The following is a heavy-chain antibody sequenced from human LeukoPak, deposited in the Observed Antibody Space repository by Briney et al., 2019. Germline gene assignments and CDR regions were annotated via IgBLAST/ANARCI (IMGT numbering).Heavy chain of an antibody. Sequence: PGGSLRLSCAASGFTFSSYWMSWVRQAPGKGLEWVANIKQDGSEKYYVDSVKGRFTISRDNVKNSLYLQMNSLRAEDTAVYYCASLPGYSSGWYGWFDPWGQGTLVTVSS. CDR3: ASLPGYSSGWYGWFDP. D-gene: IGHD6-19*01. CDR2: IKQDGSEK. J-gene: IGHJ5*02. V-gene: IGHV3-7*03. CDR1: GFTFSSYW.